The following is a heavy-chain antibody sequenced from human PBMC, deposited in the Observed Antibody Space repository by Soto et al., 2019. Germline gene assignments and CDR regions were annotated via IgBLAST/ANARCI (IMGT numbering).Heavy chain of an antibody. CDR2: IYYSGST. J-gene: IGHJ5*02. Sequence: QLQLQESGPGLVKPSETLSLTCTVSGGSISSSSYYWGWIRQPPGKGLEWIGSIYYSGSTYYNPSLRSRVTISVDTSKNQFSLKLSSVTAADTAVYYCASWLITIFGVVLPEINWFDPWGQGTLVTVSS. CDR3: ASWLITIFGVVLPEINWFDP. CDR1: GGSISSSSYY. V-gene: IGHV4-39*01. D-gene: IGHD3-3*01.